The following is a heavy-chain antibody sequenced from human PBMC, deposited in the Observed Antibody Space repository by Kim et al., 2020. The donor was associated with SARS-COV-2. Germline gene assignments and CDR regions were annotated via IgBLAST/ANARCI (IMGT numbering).Heavy chain of an antibody. CDR3: ARTTRQRKYSPQPFDY. V-gene: IGHV3-30-3*01. Sequence: GGSLRLSCAASGFTFSSYAMHWVRQAPGKGLEWVAVISYDGSNKYYADSVKGRFTISRDNSKNTLYLQMNSLRAEDTAVYYCARTTRQRKYSPQPFDYWGQGTLVTVSS. J-gene: IGHJ4*02. CDR2: ISYDGSNK. CDR1: GFTFSSYA. D-gene: IGHD6-6*01.